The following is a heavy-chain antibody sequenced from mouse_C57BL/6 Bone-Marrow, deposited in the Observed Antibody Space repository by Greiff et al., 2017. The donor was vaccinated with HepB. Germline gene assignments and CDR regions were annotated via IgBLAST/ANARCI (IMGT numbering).Heavy chain of an antibody. D-gene: IGHD1-1*01. CDR2: ISDGGSYT. Sequence: DVKLVESGGGLVKPGGSLKLSCAASGFTFSSYAMSWVRQTPEKRLEWVATISDGGSYTYYPDNVKGRFTISRDNAKNNLYLQMSHLKSEDTAMYYCARDDVYYYGSSYAYYYAMDYWGQGTSVTVSS. V-gene: IGHV5-4*01. CDR3: ARDDVYYYGSSYAYYYAMDY. CDR1: GFTFSSYA. J-gene: IGHJ4*01.